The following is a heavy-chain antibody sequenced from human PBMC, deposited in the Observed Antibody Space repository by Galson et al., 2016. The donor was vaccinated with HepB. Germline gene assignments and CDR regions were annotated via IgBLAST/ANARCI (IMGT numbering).Heavy chain of an antibody. CDR3: ARDHSPHYSDSSDFYGDAFDI. D-gene: IGHD3-22*01. CDR2: IIPILGIA. J-gene: IGHJ3*02. Sequence: SVKVSCKASGGTFSSYATSWVRQAPGQGLEWMGGIIPILGIANYAQKFQGRVTITADKSTSTAYMELSSLRSEDTAVYYCARDHSPHYSDSSDFYGDAFDIWGQGTMVTVSS. CDR1: GGTFSSYA. V-gene: IGHV1-69*10.